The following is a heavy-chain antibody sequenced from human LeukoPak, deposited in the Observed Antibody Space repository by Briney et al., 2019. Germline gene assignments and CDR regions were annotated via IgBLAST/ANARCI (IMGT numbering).Heavy chain of an antibody. V-gene: IGHV3-7*01. Sequence: PGGSLRLSCAASGFTFSSYWMSWVRQAPGKGLEWVANIKQDGGEKYYVDSVKGRFTISRDNAKNSLYLQMNSLRAEDTAVYHCAIEFCSSTSCYPDYMDVWGKGTTVTISS. CDR3: AIEFCSSTSCYPDYMDV. CDR2: IKQDGGEK. CDR1: GFTFSSYW. J-gene: IGHJ6*03. D-gene: IGHD2-2*01.